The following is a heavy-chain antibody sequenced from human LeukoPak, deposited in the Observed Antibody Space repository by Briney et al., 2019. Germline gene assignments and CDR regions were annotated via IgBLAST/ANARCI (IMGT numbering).Heavy chain of an antibody. V-gene: IGHV3-30*02. Sequence: GGSLRLSCAASGFTFSSYGMHWVRQAPGKGLEWVAFIRYDGSNKYYADSVKGRFTISRDSSKNTLYLQMNSLRAEDTAVYYCAKDSGTLRDYYGSGSYYNLDYWGQGTLVTVSS. CDR3: AKDSGTLRDYYGSGSYYNLDY. D-gene: IGHD3-10*01. CDR2: IRYDGSNK. CDR1: GFTFSSYG. J-gene: IGHJ4*02.